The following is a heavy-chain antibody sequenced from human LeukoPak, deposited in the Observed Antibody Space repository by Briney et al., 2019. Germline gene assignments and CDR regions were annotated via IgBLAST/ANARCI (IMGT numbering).Heavy chain of an antibody. CDR1: GFTFSTYS. V-gene: IGHV3-73*01. Sequence: PGGSLRLSCAASGFTFSTYSMNWVRQASGKGLEWVGRVRSKANNYATSYAASVRGRFTISRDDSKNTAYLEMNSLRIEDTAVYYCTRSNEPHDAFDVWGQGTMVTVSS. D-gene: IGHD1-1*01. J-gene: IGHJ3*01. CDR3: TRSNEPHDAFDV. CDR2: VRSKANNYAT.